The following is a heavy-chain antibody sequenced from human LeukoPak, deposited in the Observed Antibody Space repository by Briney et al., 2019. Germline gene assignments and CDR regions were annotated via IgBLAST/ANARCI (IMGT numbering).Heavy chain of an antibody. Sequence: PGRSLRLSCAASGFIFSSYEMNWVRQAPGKGLEWVSYISSSGSTIYYADSVKGRFTISRDNAKNSLYLQMNSLRAEDTAVYYCARDYYDSSGYYYNYWGQGTLVTVSS. CDR2: ISSSGSTI. J-gene: IGHJ4*02. CDR3: ARDYYDSSGYYYNY. D-gene: IGHD3-22*01. CDR1: GFIFSSYE. V-gene: IGHV3-48*03.